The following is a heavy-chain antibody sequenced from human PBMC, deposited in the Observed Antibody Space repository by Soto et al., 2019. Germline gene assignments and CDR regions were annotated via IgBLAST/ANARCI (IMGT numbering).Heavy chain of an antibody. CDR1: GYTFTSYA. D-gene: IGHD6-13*01. CDR2: INTAKDTT. V-gene: IGHV1-3*04. J-gene: IGHJ4*02. CDR3: ARGSSWSYFDY. Sequence: ASVKVSCKASGYTFTSYAMHWVRQAPGQRLEWMGWINTAKDTTKYSQKFQGRVTITRDTSASIVYMEVSSLTSEDTAVYYCARGSSWSYFDYWGQGTLVTVSS.